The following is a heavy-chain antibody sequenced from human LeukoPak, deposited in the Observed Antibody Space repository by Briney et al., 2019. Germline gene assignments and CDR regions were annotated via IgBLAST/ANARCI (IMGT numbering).Heavy chain of an antibody. D-gene: IGHD4-23*01. J-gene: IGHJ4*02. Sequence: SVKVSCKASGGTFSSYAISWVRQAPGQGLEWMGGIIPIFGTANYAQKFQGRVTITADKSTSTAYMEISSLTSDDTAVYYCARCSPGDSGNFYAVLQYWGQGTQVTVST. V-gene: IGHV1-69*06. CDR3: ARCSPGDSGNFYAVLQY. CDR2: IIPIFGTA. CDR1: GGTFSSYA.